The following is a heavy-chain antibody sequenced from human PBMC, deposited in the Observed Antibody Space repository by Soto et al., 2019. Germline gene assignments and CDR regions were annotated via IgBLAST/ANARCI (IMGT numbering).Heavy chain of an antibody. Sequence: AQLLQSGGGLVPPGGSLRLSCAASGFDFRSYGIHWVRQAPGRGLEWVAAASYDGSETYYADSAKGRFTVSKEISKNTVFLQMNALRHEDTALYFCVRDSGWPILNFDSWGQGTLVTVSS. D-gene: IGHD3-10*01. CDR3: VRDSGWPILNFDS. CDR1: GFDFRSYG. CDR2: ASYDGSET. J-gene: IGHJ4*02. V-gene: IGHV3-30*03.